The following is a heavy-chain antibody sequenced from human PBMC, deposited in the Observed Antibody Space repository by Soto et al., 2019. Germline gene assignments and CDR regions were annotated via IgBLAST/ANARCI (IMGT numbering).Heavy chain of an antibody. D-gene: IGHD2-8*02. CDR2: FSLSGTT. CDR3: ERRMTPPGAPPWYYFDS. Sequence: SETLSLTCTVSGASITGSSYWSWIRQPAGKGLEWIGRFSLSGTTNYNPSLRSRVTMSADVSKNQFYLRLTSVTAADTALYYCERRMTPPGAPPWYYFDSWGQGTLVTVSS. CDR1: GASITGSSY. V-gene: IGHV4-4*07. J-gene: IGHJ4*02.